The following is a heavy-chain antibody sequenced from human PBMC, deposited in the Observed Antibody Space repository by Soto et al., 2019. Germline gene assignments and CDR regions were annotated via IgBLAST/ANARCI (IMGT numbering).Heavy chain of an antibody. J-gene: IGHJ4*02. D-gene: IGHD6-13*01. Sequence: QVQLVQSGAEVKQPGASVKVSCKTSGFIFTHYGFTWVRQAPGQGLEWLGWISAYNHKTNYAQKLQGRGTMTADTSTSTVYMELRSLTCDDTAVYYCARCQDSIRWPTGVDYWVQGTLVTVSS. CDR3: ARCQDSIRWPTGVDY. V-gene: IGHV1-18*01. CDR1: GFIFTHYG. CDR2: ISAYNHKT.